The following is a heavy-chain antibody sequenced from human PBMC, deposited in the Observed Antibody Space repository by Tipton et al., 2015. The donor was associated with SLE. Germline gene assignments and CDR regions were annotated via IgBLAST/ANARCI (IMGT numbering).Heavy chain of an antibody. V-gene: IGHV3-74*01. CDR2: IKSDGSST. CDR1: GFAFSNYW. CDR3: VRERGIGVSRHF. Sequence: GSLRLSCAASGFAFSNYWMHWVRQVPGKGLVWVARIKSDGSSTAYADSVEGRFFISRDNAMNTLSLQMSNLRADDTALYYCVRERGIGVSRHFWGQGTQVTVSS. J-gene: IGHJ4*02. D-gene: IGHD1-26*01.